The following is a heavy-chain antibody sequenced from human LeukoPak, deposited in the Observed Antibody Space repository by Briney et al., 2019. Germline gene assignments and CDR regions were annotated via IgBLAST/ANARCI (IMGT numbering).Heavy chain of an antibody. Sequence: PSETLSLTCTVSGGSISSGSYYWSWIRQPAGKGLEWIGRIYTSGSTNYNPSLKSRVTISVDTSKNQFSLKLSSVTAADTAVYYCARGPPLLWFGEPFDYWGQGTLDTVSS. CDR3: ARGPPLLWFGEPFDY. CDR1: GGSISSGSYY. J-gene: IGHJ4*02. V-gene: IGHV4-61*02. CDR2: IYTSGST. D-gene: IGHD3-10*01.